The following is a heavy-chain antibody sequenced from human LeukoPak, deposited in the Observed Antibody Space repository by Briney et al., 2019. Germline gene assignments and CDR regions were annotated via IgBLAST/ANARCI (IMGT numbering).Heavy chain of an antibody. CDR1: GASMNTHY. Sequence: PSETLSLTCAVSGASMNTHYRSWIRQPPGKGLEWIGYMLDTVTTKDNPSLKSRFTLSADTSKNQFSLRLTSVTAADTAVYYCATIKRGSIFGYFDFWGQGIPVTVSS. J-gene: IGHJ4*02. D-gene: IGHD3-3*02. V-gene: IGHV4-59*11. CDR2: MLDTVTT. CDR3: ATIKRGSIFGYFDF.